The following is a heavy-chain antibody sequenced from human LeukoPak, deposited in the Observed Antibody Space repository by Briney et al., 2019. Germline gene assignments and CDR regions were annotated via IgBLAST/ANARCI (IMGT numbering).Heavy chain of an antibody. J-gene: IGHJ4*02. Sequence: ASVTVSCKASGYTFTSYGMSWVRQAPGQGLEWMGWISAYNGNTNYAQKLQGRVTMTTDTSTSTAYMELRSLRSDDTAVYYCARDGEHSSGWPLFDYWGQGTLVTVSS. D-gene: IGHD6-19*01. CDR1: GYTFTSYG. V-gene: IGHV1-18*04. CDR2: ISAYNGNT. CDR3: ARDGEHSSGWPLFDY.